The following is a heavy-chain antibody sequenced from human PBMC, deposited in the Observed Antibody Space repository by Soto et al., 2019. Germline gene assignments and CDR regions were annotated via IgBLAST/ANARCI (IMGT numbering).Heavy chain of an antibody. Sequence: EVQLLESGGGLVQPGGSLRLSCAASGFTFSSYAMSWVRQAPGKGLEWVSAISGSGGSTYYADSVKGRFTISRDNSKNTLYLQMNSLRAEDTAGYCCAKVIAAAGTGYWFDPWGQGTLVTVSS. D-gene: IGHD6-13*01. CDR2: ISGSGGST. V-gene: IGHV3-23*01. J-gene: IGHJ5*02. CDR3: AKVIAAAGTGYWFDP. CDR1: GFTFSSYA.